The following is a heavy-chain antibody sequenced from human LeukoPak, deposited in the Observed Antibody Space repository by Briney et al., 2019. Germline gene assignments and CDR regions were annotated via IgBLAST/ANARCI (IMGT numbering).Heavy chain of an antibody. CDR1: GFTVSSNY. Sequence: GGSLRLSCAASGFTVSSNYMSWVRQAPGKGLEWVSVIYSGGSTYCADSVKGRFTISRDNSKNTLYLQMNSLRAEDTAVYYCASTRAAAGTIEDYWGQGTLVAVSS. J-gene: IGHJ4*02. CDR3: ASTRAAAGTIEDY. D-gene: IGHD6-13*01. CDR2: IYSGGST. V-gene: IGHV3-66*01.